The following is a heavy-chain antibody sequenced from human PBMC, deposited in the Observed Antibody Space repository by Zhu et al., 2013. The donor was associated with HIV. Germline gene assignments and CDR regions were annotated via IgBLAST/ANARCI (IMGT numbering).Heavy chain of an antibody. D-gene: IGHD2-15*01. CDR3: ASVETPPSDAFDI. CDR2: IIPIFGIA. CDR1: GGTFSNYT. Sequence: QVQLVQSGAEVKKPGSSVKVSCKASGGTFSNYTITWVRQAPGQGPEWMGGIIPIFGIANYAQKFQGRVTITADESTSTAYMELSSLRSEDTAVYYCASVETPPSDAFDIWGQGTMVTVSS. V-gene: IGHV1-69*01. J-gene: IGHJ3*02.